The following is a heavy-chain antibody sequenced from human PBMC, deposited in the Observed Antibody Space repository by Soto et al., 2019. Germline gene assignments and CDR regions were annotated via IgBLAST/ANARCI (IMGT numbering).Heavy chain of an antibody. CDR3: AGDASLNDYGDYKG. J-gene: IGHJ4*02. Sequence: QVQLVQSGAEVKKPGSSVKVSCKASGGTFSSYTISWVRRAPGQGLEWMGRIIPILGIANYAQKFQGRVTITADKSTSTAYMELSSLRSEDTAVYYCAGDASLNDYGDYKGWGQRTLVTVSS. CDR2: IIPILGIA. V-gene: IGHV1-69*08. D-gene: IGHD4-17*01. CDR1: GGTFSSYT.